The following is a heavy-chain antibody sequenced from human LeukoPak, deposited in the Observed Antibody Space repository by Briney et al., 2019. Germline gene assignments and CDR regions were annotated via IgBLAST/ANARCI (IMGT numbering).Heavy chain of an antibody. CDR1: GYTFTSYG. Sequence: GASVKVSFKASGYTFTSYGISWVRQAPGQGGEGMGWISAYNDNTNYTQKLQGRVTMTTDTSTSTAYMELRSLRSDDTAVYYCARDRSSGWYREFDYWGQGTLVTVSS. CDR3: ARDRSSGWYREFDY. J-gene: IGHJ4*02. D-gene: IGHD6-19*01. V-gene: IGHV1-18*04. CDR2: ISAYNDNT.